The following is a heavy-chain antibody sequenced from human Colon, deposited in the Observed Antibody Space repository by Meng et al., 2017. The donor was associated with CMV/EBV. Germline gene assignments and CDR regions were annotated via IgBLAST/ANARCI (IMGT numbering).Heavy chain of an antibody. CDR3: AREAGPFFGVIVYDS. CDR1: GGSLSGYY. D-gene: IGHD3-3*01. Sequence: QGPPEQGGEGSVKTSETRSLPCGVSGGSLSGYYWTWIRQPPGKGLEWIGEINQSGSTNYNPSLKSRVTVSVDTSKNQFSLRVTSVTAADSALYYCAREAGPFFGVIVYDSWGQGTLVTVSS. V-gene: IGHV4-34*01. J-gene: IGHJ4*02. CDR2: INQSGST.